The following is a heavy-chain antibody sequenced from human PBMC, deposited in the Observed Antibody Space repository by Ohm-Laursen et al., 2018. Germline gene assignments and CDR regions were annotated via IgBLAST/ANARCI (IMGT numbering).Heavy chain of an antibody. Sequence: SLRLSCAAPGFTFSSYGMHWVRQAPGKGLEWVAVISYDGSNKYYADSVKGRFTISRDNSKNTLYLQMNSLRAEDTAVYYCARTFRAYWYYGMDVWGQGTTVTVSS. CDR1: GFTFSSYG. V-gene: IGHV3-30*03. CDR2: ISYDGSNK. D-gene: IGHD3-10*01. J-gene: IGHJ6*02. CDR3: ARTFRAYWYYGMDV.